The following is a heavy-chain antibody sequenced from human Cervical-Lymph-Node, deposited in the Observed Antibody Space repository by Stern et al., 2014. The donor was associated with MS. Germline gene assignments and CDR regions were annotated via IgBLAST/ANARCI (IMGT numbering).Heavy chain of an antibody. CDR3: AKVNSIWYFLDS. CDR2: INPDSGDT. D-gene: IGHD4-11*01. Sequence: QVQLGQSGAEVKKPGASVKVSCKASGYTFTDYYIHWVRQAPGQGLEWMGRINPDSGDTKSAEDFQGRVTMTRDTATSTAYMELGRLRSDDTAVYYCAKVNSIWYFLDSWGQGTLVTVSS. J-gene: IGHJ4*02. CDR1: GYTFTDYY. V-gene: IGHV1-2*06.